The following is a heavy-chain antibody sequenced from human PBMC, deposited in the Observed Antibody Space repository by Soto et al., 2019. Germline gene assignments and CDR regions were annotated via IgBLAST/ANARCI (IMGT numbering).Heavy chain of an antibody. J-gene: IGHJ4*02. Sequence: SETLSLTCTVSGGSISSGDYYWSWIRQPPGKGLEWIGYIYYSGSTYYNPSLKSRVTISVDTSKNQFSLKLSSVTAADTAAYYCARGYGGNSGDLNYWGQGTLVTVSS. V-gene: IGHV4-30-4*01. CDR3: ARGYGGNSGDLNY. CDR2: IYYSGST. CDR1: GGSISSGDYY. D-gene: IGHD4-17*01.